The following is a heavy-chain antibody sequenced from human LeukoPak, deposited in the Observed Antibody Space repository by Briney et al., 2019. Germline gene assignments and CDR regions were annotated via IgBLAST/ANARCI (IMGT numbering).Heavy chain of an antibody. V-gene: IGHV4-4*07. J-gene: IGHJ3*02. Sequence: SETLSLTCTVSGGSINNYYWSWIRQPAGKGLEWIGRIYTRGSTNYNPSLKSRITMSVDTSKNQFSLKLSSVTAADTAVYYCARGRYCSADICSGGDAFDIWGQGTMVSVSS. CDR2: IYTRGST. D-gene: IGHD2-15*01. CDR3: ARGRYCSADICSGGDAFDI. CDR1: GGSINNYY.